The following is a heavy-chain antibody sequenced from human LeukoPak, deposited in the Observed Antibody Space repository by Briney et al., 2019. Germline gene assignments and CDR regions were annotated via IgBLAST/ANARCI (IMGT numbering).Heavy chain of an antibody. D-gene: IGHD6-19*01. CDR1: GGSISSSYW. CDR3: ARDTTAVTSSAFDS. J-gene: IGHJ4*02. Sequence: SGTLSLTCAVSGGSISSSYWWGWVRQPPGKGLEWIGEIYHSGTTNYNPSLKSRVTISVDKLKNQFSLRLSSVTAADTAVYYCARDTTAVTSSAFDSWGQGTLVTVSS. CDR2: IYHSGTT. V-gene: IGHV4-4*02.